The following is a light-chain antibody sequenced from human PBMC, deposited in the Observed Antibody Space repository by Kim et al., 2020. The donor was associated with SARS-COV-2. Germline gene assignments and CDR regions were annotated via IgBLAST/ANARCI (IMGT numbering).Light chain of an antibody. Sequence: VLTQSPDTLSLSPGERGSLSCRASPSIHSDDLAWYQQKPGLAPRLLMYGGSNRAPGVPDRCIGSGSGTDFTLDISRLGPEDSAIFYGQRYSDSVTFGQGTKLE. V-gene: IGKV3-20*01. J-gene: IGKJ2*01. CDR2: GGS. CDR3: QRYSDSVT. CDR1: PSIHSDD.